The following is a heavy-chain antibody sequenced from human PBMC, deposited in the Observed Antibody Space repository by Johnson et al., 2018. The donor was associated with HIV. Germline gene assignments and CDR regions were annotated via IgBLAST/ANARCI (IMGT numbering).Heavy chain of an antibody. V-gene: IGHV3-66*03. J-gene: IGHJ3*02. Sequence: VYLVESGGGLIQPGGSLRLSCAASGFTVSSNYMSWVRQAPGQGLVLVSRIIRDATTAIYADSVKGRFPISSDNSKNTLYLQMNTLRADDTAVYYCARGSRYTHDNDDVYLLQAFDIWGQGTMVTVSS. D-gene: IGHD3-16*01. CDR3: ARGSRYTHDNDDVYLLQAFDI. CDR1: GFTVSSNY. CDR2: IIRDATTA.